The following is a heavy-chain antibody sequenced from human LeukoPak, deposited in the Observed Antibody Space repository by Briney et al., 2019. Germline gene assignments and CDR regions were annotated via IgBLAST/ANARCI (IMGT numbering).Heavy chain of an antibody. J-gene: IGHJ4*02. CDR1: GGSISSSSYY. D-gene: IGHD3-10*01. Sequence: PSETLSLTCTVSGGSISSSSYYWDWIRQPQGKGLEWIGSIYYSGSTYYNPSLKSRVTISVDTSKNQFSLKLSSVTAADTAVYYCARHGYYYGSGSQWGFDYWGQGTLVTVSS. CDR3: ARHGYYYGSGSQWGFDY. V-gene: IGHV4-39*01. CDR2: IYYSGST.